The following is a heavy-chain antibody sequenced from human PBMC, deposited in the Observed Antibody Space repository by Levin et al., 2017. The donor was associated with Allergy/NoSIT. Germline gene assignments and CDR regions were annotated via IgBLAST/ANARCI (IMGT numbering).Heavy chain of an antibody. CDR2: IGISGDT. Sequence: GGSLRLSCAASGFTFSRYDMHWVRQLPGKSLEWVSSIGISGDTYYPGSVKGRFTISRDDAKNFLYLQMNNLRPGDTAVYYWSRGTGMGSAGWGGLDYWGQGTLVTVSS. D-gene: IGHD2-15*01. CDR3: SRGTGMGSAGWGGLDY. CDR1: GFTFSRYD. V-gene: IGHV3-13*04. J-gene: IGHJ4*02.